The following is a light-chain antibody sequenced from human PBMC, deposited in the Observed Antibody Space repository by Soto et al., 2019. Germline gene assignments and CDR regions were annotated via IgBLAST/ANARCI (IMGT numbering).Light chain of an antibody. J-gene: IGKJ1*01. CDR3: QQIYSTPWT. CDR1: QSISTF. Sequence: DIQMTQSPASLSASVGDRVTVTCRASQSISTFLNWDQQKPGKAPNLLIYAASSLHSGVPSRFSGSGSGTDFTLTISSLQPEDFATYFCQQIYSTPWTFGRGTKVEIK. CDR2: AAS. V-gene: IGKV1-39*01.